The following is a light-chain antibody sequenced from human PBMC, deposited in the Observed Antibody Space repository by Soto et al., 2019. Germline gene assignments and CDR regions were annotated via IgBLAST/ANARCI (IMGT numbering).Light chain of an antibody. V-gene: IGKV3D-15*01. J-gene: IGKJ4*02. CDR2: AAS. Sequence: EIVMTQSPAPLSLSPGERATLSCRASQGVSRHLAWYQQKPGQAPRLLIYAASTRAAGVPARFSGSGSGTESTLTISSLQSEDFAVYYCQQYHQWPLTFGGGTKVEI. CDR1: QGVSRH. CDR3: QQYHQWPLT.